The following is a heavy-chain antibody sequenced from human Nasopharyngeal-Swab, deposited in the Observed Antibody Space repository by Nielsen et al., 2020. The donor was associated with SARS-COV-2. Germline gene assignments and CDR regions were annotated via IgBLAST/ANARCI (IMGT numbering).Heavy chain of an antibody. J-gene: IGHJ6*02. CDR2: INHSGST. D-gene: IGHD3-3*01. V-gene: IGHV4-34*01. Sequence: SETLSLTCAVYGGSFSGYYWSWIRQPPGKGLEWIGEINHSGSTNYNPSLKSRVTISVDTSKNQFSLKLSSVTAADTAVYYCARLYDFWSGGLSYYYGMDVWGQGTTVTVSS. CDR3: ARLYDFWSGGLSYYYGMDV. CDR1: GGSFSGYY.